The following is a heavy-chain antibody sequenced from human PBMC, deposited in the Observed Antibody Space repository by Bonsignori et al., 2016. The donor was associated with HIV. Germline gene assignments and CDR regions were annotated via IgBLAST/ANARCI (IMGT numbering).Heavy chain of an antibody. CDR3: AKAQVAGSYNLDY. CDR2: ISGSGGNT. V-gene: IGHV3-23*04. D-gene: IGHD6-19*01. CDR1: GFIFSNFA. J-gene: IGHJ4*02. Sequence: EVQLVDSGGGLVQPGGSLRLSCEGSGFIFSNFAMFWVRLAPGKGLEWVSAISGSGGNTYYADSVKGRXTISRDNSKNTLYLQVNSLRAEDTAMYHCAKAQVAGSYNLDYWGQGTLV.